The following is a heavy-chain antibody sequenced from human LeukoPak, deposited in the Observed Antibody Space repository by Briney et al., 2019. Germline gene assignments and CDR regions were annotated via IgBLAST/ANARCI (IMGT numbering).Heavy chain of an antibody. J-gene: IGHJ4*02. D-gene: IGHD6-19*01. Sequence: PSETPSLTCTVSGGSISSGGYYWSWIRQPPGKGLEWIGYIYNGSTNYNPSLKSRVTISVDTSKNQFSLKLSSVTAADTAVYYCARLEEIAVAGTGFDYWGQGTLVTVSS. CDR1: GGSISSGGYY. CDR2: IYNGST. V-gene: IGHV4-61*08. CDR3: ARLEEIAVAGTGFDY.